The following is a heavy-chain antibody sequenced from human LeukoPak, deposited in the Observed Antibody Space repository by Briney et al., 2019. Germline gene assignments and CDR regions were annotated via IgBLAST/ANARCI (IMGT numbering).Heavy chain of an antibody. V-gene: IGHV3-23*01. J-gene: IGHJ4*02. Sequence: GGSLILSCAASGFTFSSYAMSWVRQAPGKGLEWVSAISGSGGSTYYADSVKGRFTISRDNSKNTLYLQMNSLRAEDTAVYYCAKVSVGPYYDSSGYYDYWGQGTLVTVSS. CDR2: ISGSGGST. CDR1: GFTFSSYA. CDR3: AKVSVGPYYDSSGYYDY. D-gene: IGHD3-22*01.